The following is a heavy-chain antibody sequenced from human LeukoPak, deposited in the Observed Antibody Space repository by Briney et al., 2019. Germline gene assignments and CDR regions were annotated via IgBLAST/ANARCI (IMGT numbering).Heavy chain of an antibody. CDR2: ISGSGLRT. CDR3: AEEVGSTYPTFDY. J-gene: IGHJ4*02. D-gene: IGHD1-26*01. V-gene: IGHV3-23*01. CDR1: EFTFSKAW. Sequence: PGGSLRLSCAVSEFTFSKAWMSWVRQAPGTGLELVSHISGSGLRTYYADSVKGRFTISRDNSKNTLYLQMNSLRAEDTAVYYCAEEVGSTYPTFDYWGPGTLVTVSS.